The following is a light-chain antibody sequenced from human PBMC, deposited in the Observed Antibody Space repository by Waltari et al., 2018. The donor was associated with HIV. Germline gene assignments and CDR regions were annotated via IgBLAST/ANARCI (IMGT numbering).Light chain of an antibody. V-gene: IGLV7-46*01. CDR2: NTR. J-gene: IGLJ2*01. CDR3: LLSDSGTVV. Sequence: QAVVTQEPSLTVSPGWTVTLTCGSSTAAVTSGHYPYLFQQKPGPAPRTLIYNTRKNHSWTPAPFSGSLLGGRAALTLSGAQPEDEAEYYCLLSDSGTVVFGGGTKLTVL. CDR1: TAAVTSGHY.